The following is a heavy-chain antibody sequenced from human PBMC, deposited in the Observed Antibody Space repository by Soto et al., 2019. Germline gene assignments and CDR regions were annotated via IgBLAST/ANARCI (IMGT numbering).Heavy chain of an antibody. Sequence: QVQLEQSGGEVKKPGSSVKVSCKASGVTFSKFIMTWVRQAPGLGLEWVGGIIPIFGTANYAQKFQGRVTITADESTSTSYMEVNNLRSEDTAVYYCAKVGYSSPMGYYYGMDVWGQGTTVTVSS. D-gene: IGHD6-19*01. CDR1: GVTFSKFI. CDR2: IIPIFGTA. J-gene: IGHJ6*02. V-gene: IGHV1-69*01. CDR3: AKVGYSSPMGYYYGMDV.